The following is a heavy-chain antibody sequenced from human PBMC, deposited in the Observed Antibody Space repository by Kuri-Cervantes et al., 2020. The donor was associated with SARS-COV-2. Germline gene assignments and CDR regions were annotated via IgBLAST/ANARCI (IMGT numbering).Heavy chain of an antibody. CDR1: GGSISSYY. D-gene: IGHD1-26*01. CDR3: AGVGGDMGAFDAFDV. CDR2: IYYSGST. Sequence: ESLKISCPVPGGSISSYYWSWIRQPPGKGQEWIGYIYYSGSTNYNPPLKSRVTISVDPSKNQFSLKLGSVTAAHTAVYYCAGVGGDMGAFDAFDVWGQGTKVTVSS. V-gene: IGHV4-59*01. J-gene: IGHJ3*01.